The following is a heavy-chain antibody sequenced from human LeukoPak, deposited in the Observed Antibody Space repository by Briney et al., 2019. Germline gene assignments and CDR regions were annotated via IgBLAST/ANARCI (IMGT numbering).Heavy chain of an antibody. CDR3: ARWTVGYCSSTSCSDAFDI. V-gene: IGHV4-30-4*08. CDR2: IYYSGST. Sequence: PSQTLSLTCTVSGGSISSGDYYWSWIRQPPGKGLEWIGYIYYSGSTYYNPSLKSRVTISVDTSKNQFSLKLSSVTAADTAVYYCARWTVGYCSSTSCSDAFDIWGQGTMVTVSS. CDR1: GGSISSGDYY. J-gene: IGHJ3*02. D-gene: IGHD2-2*01.